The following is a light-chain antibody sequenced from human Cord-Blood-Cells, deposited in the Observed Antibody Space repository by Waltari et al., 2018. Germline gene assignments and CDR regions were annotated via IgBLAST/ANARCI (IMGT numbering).Light chain of an antibody. CDR1: SSDVGGYNY. CDR2: DVS. Sequence: QSALTQPASVSGSPGQSITISCTGTSSDVGGYNYVSWYQQYPGKAPKLMIYDVSKRPSGVSSRFSGSKSGNTASLTISGLQAEDEADYYCSSYTSSSTWVFGGGTKLTVL. V-gene: IGLV2-14*01. J-gene: IGLJ3*02. CDR3: SSYTSSSTWV.